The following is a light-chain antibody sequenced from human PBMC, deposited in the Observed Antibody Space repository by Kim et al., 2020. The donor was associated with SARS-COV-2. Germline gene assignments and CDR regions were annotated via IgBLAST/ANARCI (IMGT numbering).Light chain of an antibody. V-gene: IGKV1D-13*01. CDR2: DAS. J-gene: IGKJ2*02. CDR1: QGISSA. CDR3: QQFHDYPRSGT. Sequence: VGDRVTITCRASQGISSALAWYQQKPGKAPKLLIYDASSLESGVPSRFSGSGSGTDFTLTITTLQPEDFATYYCQQFHDYPRSGTFGQGTKLEI.